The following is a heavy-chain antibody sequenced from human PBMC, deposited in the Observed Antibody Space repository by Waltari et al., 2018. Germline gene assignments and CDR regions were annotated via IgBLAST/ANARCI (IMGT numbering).Heavy chain of an antibody. Sequence: EVQLLQSGAELKEPGTTVRISCEASGYTFSDDYIHWVKQAPGKGLRWMGLVDPEDGETIYADNFQGRVTISADTSTDTAFMELSSLRSEDTAVFYCATALGDSSSASRPFDFWGQGTMITVSS. CDR2: VDPEDGET. CDR3: ATALGDSSSASRPFDF. D-gene: IGHD6-19*01. V-gene: IGHV1-69-2*01. J-gene: IGHJ3*01. CDR1: GYTFSDDY.